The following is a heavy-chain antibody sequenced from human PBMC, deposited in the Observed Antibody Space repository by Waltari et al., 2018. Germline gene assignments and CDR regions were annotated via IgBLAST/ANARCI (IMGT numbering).Heavy chain of an antibody. D-gene: IGHD3-22*01. CDR3: AKAHFYDTTGYIEH. CDR2: IKVYVDKT. Sequence: EVQVLESGGGLVQPGGSLRLTCAASGSTFKNYAINWVRQAPGKGLDWFSGIKVYVDKTYYADSVKGRFTLSRDNSRNTLSLQINSLRAEDTAVYYCAKAHFYDTTGYIEHWGQGTLVTVSS. J-gene: IGHJ1*01. CDR1: GSTFKNYA. V-gene: IGHV3-23*01.